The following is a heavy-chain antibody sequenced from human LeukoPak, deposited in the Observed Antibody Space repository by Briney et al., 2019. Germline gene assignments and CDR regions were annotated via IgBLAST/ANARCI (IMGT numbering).Heavy chain of an antibody. V-gene: IGHV3-30-3*01. Sequence: PGGSLRLSCAASGFTFSSYAMHWVRQAPGKGLEWVAVISYDGSNKYYADSVKGRFTISRDNSKNTLYLQMNSLRAEDTAVYYCAGEGGYSSSWYRLFDYWGQGTLVTVSS. J-gene: IGHJ4*02. CDR1: GFTFSSYA. D-gene: IGHD6-13*01. CDR2: ISYDGSNK. CDR3: AGEGGYSSSWYRLFDY.